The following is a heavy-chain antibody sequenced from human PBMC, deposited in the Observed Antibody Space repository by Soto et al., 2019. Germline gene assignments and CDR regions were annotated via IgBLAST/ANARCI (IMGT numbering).Heavy chain of an antibody. Sequence: QVQLVESGGGVVQPGTSLRLSCAASGLTFYKHGMHWVRQAPGKGLEWVAVISSNGKQKYYANSVEGRFTISRDDSKSMVYLQMNSLGTEDTAVYYCAKDRTYTCSFENWGQGTLVTVPS. J-gene: IGHJ4*02. V-gene: IGHV3-30*18. D-gene: IGHD3-10*02. CDR1: GLTFYKHG. CDR2: ISSNGKQK. CDR3: AKDRTYTCSFEN.